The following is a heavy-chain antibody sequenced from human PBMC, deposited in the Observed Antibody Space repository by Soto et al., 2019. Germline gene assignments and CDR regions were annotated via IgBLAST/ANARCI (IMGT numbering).Heavy chain of an antibody. CDR1: GYNFMRYG. CDR3: ARWIRGGYSDWFDP. Sequence: QVQLVQSGAEVKKPGASVKVSCKASGYNFMRYGFTWVRQAPGQGLEWMGWINVDNGETKYPQKIQGRVTMTTDTTTGTVYMGLGSLTSDGTAGVYCARWIRGGYSDWFDPWGHGTLVTVSS. CDR2: INVDNGET. V-gene: IGHV1-18*04. J-gene: IGHJ5*02. D-gene: IGHD5-12*01.